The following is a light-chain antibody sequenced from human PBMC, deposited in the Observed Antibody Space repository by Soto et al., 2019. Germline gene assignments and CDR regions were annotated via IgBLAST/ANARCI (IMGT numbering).Light chain of an antibody. CDR2: DAS. CDR1: QSVSSY. Sequence: EIVLTQSPATLSLSPGERATLSCRASQSVSSYLAWYQQKPGQAPRLLIYDASNRATGIPARSSGSGSGTDLTLTISSLEPEDYAVYYCQQRGNWPPSITFGQGTRLEIK. J-gene: IGKJ5*01. CDR3: QQRGNWPPSIT. V-gene: IGKV3-11*01.